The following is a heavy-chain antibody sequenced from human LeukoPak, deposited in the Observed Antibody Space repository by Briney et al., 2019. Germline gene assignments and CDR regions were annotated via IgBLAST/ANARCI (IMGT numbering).Heavy chain of an antibody. CDR3: ARGRLFQRYYYYDMDV. CDR2: MNPNSGNT. Sequence: ASVKVSCKASGYTFTSYDINWVRQATGQGLEWMGWMNPNSGNTGYAQKFQGRVTITRNTSISTAYMELSSLRSEDTAVYYCARGRLFQRYYYYDMDVWGKGTTVTVSS. D-gene: IGHD2/OR15-2a*01. CDR1: GYTFTSYD. J-gene: IGHJ6*03. V-gene: IGHV1-8*03.